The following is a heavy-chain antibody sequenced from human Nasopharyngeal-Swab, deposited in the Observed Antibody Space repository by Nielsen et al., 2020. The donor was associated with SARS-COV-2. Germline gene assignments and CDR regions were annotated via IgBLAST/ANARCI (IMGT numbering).Heavy chain of an antibody. CDR3: VGQSPEGYYYYYMDV. CDR1: GFTFSSFW. Sequence: GESLNIPCTASGFTFSSFWMHWVRQAPGTGLVWVSRLNSDGSSTSYADPVQGRFTISRDNAKNTLFLQMNSVRVEDTAVYYCVGQSPEGYYYYYMDVWGTGTTVTVSS. V-gene: IGHV3-74*01. J-gene: IGHJ6*03. CDR2: LNSDGSST.